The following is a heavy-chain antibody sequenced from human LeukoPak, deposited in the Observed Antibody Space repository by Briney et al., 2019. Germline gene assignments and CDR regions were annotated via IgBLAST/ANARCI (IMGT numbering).Heavy chain of an antibody. CDR1: GGTFSSYA. CDR2: IIPIFGTA. V-gene: IGHV1-69*13. CDR3: ARGRMGGSSSDNWFDP. Sequence: SVKVSCKASGGTFSSYAISWVRQAPGQGLEWMGGIIPIFGTANYAQKFQGRVTITADESTSTAYMELSSLRSEDTAVYYCARGRMGGSSSDNWFDPWGQGTLVTVSS. J-gene: IGHJ5*02. D-gene: IGHD1-26*01.